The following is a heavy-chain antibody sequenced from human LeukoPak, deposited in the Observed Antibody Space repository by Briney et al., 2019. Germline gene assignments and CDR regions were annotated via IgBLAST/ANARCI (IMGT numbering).Heavy chain of an antibody. J-gene: IGHJ4*02. CDR3: ARVGRWPQYRFDY. V-gene: IGHV3-11*04. CDR2: ISSSGSTI. Sequence: GGSLRLSCAASGYTFSDYYMSWIRQAPGKGLEWVSYISSSGSTIYYADSVKGRFTISRDNAKNSLYLQMNSLRAEDTAVYYCARVGRWPQYRFDYWGQGTLVTVSS. D-gene: IGHD5-24*01. CDR1: GYTFSDYY.